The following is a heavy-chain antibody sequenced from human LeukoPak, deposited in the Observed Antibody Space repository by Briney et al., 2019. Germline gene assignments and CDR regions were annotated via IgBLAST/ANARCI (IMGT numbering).Heavy chain of an antibody. D-gene: IGHD4-17*01. V-gene: IGHV3-48*01. CDR2: ISISSSTI. J-gene: IGHJ4*02. CDR1: GFTFSSYS. Sequence: GGSLRLSCAAAGFTFSSYSMNCVRQAPGKGLECDSYISISSSTIYYAASVKGRFTISRDNAKNTRYLQMSSLRAEDTAVYCCARIEDYGDYYFDYWGQGTLVTVSS. CDR3: ARIEDYGDYYFDY.